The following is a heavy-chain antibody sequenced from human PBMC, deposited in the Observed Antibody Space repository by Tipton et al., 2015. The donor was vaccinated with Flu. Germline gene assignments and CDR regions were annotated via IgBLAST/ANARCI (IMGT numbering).Heavy chain of an antibody. CDR2: IYYSGTT. Sequence: TLSLTCTVSGGSISSYTYYWGWFRQSPGTGLEWIGSIYYSGTTYYNPSLKSRVTMSIDTSKNQFSLKVTSVTAAATAVYYCAKEGSYNILTNYYNKGVDPWGQGTLVIVSS. D-gene: IGHD3-9*01. CDR1: GGSISSYTYY. V-gene: IGHV4-39*07. CDR3: AKEGSYNILTNYYNKGVDP. J-gene: IGHJ5*02.